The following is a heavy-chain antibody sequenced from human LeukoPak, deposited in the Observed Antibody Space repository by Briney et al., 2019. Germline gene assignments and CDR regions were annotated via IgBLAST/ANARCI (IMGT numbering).Heavy chain of an antibody. CDR1: GGSISSSSYY. CDR3: ARLKSSSAA. CDR2: IYYSGST. J-gene: IGHJ5*02. D-gene: IGHD6-6*01. Sequence: SETLSLTCTVSGGSISSSSYYWGWIRQPPGKGLEWIGSIYYSGSTYYNPSLKSRVTISVDTSKNQFSLKLSSVTAADTAVYYCARLKSSSAAWGQGTLVTVSS. V-gene: IGHV4-39*01.